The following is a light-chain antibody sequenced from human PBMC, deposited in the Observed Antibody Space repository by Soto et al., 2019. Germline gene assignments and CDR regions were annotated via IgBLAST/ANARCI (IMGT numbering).Light chain of an antibody. J-gene: IGKJ4*01. V-gene: IGKV1-5*03. Sequence: DIQMTQSPSTLSASTGDRVTISCRASQSISSWLAWYQQKPGKAPTLLIYMASNLPSGVPSRFSGSGSGTEFTLTISSLQPDDFATYYCQHYNDYSLIFGRGTKVEIK. CDR2: MAS. CDR3: QHYNDYSLI. CDR1: QSISSW.